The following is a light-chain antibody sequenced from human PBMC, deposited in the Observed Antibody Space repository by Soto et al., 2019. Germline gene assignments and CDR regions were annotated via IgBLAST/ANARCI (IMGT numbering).Light chain of an antibody. CDR3: QQRSNWPPEIT. CDR2: DVF. Sequence: EIVLTQSPATRSLSPGERATLSCRASQSISIYLAWYQQKPGQAPRLLIYDVFNRATGIPARFSGSGSGTDFTLTISSLEPEDFAVYYCQQRSNWPPEITFGQGTRLEIK. J-gene: IGKJ5*01. CDR1: QSISIY. V-gene: IGKV3-11*01.